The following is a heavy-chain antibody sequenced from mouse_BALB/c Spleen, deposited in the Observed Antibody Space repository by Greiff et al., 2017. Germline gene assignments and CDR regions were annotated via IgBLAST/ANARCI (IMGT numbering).Heavy chain of an antibody. CDR1: GFDFSRYW. V-gene: IGHV4-1*02. CDR2: INPDSSTI. D-gene: IGHD2-2*01. Sequence: EVKLVESGGGLVQPGGSLKLSCAASGFDFSRYWMSWVRQAPGKGLEWIGEINPDSSTINYTPSLKDKFIISRDNAKNTLYLQMSKVRSEDTALYYCARRGYYDAMDYWGQGTSVTVSS. J-gene: IGHJ4*01. CDR3: ARRGYYDAMDY.